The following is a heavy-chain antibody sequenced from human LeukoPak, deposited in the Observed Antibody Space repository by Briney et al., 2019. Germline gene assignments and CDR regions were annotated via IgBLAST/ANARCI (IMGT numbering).Heavy chain of an antibody. Sequence: PGGSLRLSCAASGFTFISYAMSWDRQAPGKGLEWVSAISGSGGSTYYADSVKGRFTISRDNSKNTLYLQMKSLRAEDTAVYYCAKGKIVVVTAALDYWGQGTLVTVSS. CDR3: AKGKIVVVTAALDY. J-gene: IGHJ4*02. CDR2: ISGSGGST. V-gene: IGHV3-23*01. CDR1: GFTFISYA. D-gene: IGHD2-21*02.